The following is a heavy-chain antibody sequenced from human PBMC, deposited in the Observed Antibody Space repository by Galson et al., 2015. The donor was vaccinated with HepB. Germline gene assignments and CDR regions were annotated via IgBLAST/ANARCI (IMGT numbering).Heavy chain of an antibody. CDR3: ARVGYGSGSLVDY. CDR2: INAGNGNT. Sequence: SVKVSCKASGYTFTSYAMHWVRQAPGQRLEWMGWINAGNGNTKYSQKFQGRVTITRDTSTSTAYMELRSLRSDDTAVYYCARVGYGSGSLVDYWDQGTLVTVSS. CDR1: GYTFTSYA. J-gene: IGHJ4*02. V-gene: IGHV1-3*01. D-gene: IGHD3-10*01.